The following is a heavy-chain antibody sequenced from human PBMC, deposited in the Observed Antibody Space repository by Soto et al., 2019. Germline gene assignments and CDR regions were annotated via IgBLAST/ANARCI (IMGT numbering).Heavy chain of an antibody. CDR1: GGSINTFY. CDR2: IFSSGST. V-gene: IGHV4-4*07. J-gene: IGHJ4*02. Sequence: KPSETLSLTCTVSGGSINTFYWSWVRQPAGKGLEWIGRIFSSGSTSFNPSLESRVAVSVDTSKNHFSLNLSSVTAADMAVYYCAREGSYSAYNFAHGIQLWSFDFWGQGALVTVS. D-gene: IGHD5-12*01. CDR3: AREGSYSAYNFAHGIQLWSFDF.